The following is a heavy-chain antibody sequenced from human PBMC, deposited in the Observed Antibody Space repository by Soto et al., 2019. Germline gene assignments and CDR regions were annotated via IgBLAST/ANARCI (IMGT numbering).Heavy chain of an antibody. D-gene: IGHD1-26*01. CDR2: MNPRSGNT. Sequence: ASVKVSCKASGYTFTNNDINWVRQATGQGPEWMGWMNPRSGNTGYAQKFQGRVTMTRDNSITTAYMELSGLKSDDTAVYYCASGGRSDHVDFHEAFDLWGQGTMVTVSS. V-gene: IGHV1-8*01. CDR3: ASGGRSDHVDFHEAFDL. CDR1: GYTFTNND. J-gene: IGHJ3*01.